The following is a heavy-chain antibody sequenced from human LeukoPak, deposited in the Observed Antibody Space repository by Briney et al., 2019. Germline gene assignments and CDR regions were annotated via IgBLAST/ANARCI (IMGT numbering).Heavy chain of an antibody. D-gene: IGHD5-18*01. CDR3: ARVADTAMRWYYMDV. CDR2: INPNSGGT. J-gene: IGHJ6*03. Sequence: GASVKVSCKASGYTFTSYYMHWVRQAPGQGLEWMGWINPNSGGTNYAQKFQGRVTMTRDTSISTAYMELSRLRSDDTAVYYCARVADTAMRWYYMDVWGKGTTVTVSS. CDR1: GYTFTSYY. V-gene: IGHV1-2*02.